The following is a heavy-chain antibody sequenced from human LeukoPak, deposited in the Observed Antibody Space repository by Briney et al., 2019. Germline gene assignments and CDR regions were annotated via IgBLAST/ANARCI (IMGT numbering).Heavy chain of an antibody. J-gene: IGHJ6*02. D-gene: IGHD3-3*01. CDR3: ARLNYDFWSGYYEYYYYYGMDV. CDR1: GGSISSSSYY. Sequence: PSETLSLTCTVSGGSISSSSYYWGWIRQPPGKGLEWIGSIYYSGSTYYNPSLKSRVTISVDTSKNQFSLKLSSVTAADTAVYYCARLNYDFWSGYYEYYYYYGMDVWGQGTTVTVSS. CDR2: IYYSGST. V-gene: IGHV4-39*01.